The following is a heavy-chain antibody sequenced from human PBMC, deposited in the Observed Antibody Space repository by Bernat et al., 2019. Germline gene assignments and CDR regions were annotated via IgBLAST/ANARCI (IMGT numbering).Heavy chain of an antibody. V-gene: IGHV3-30*01. CDR2: ISYDGSNK. D-gene: IGHD1-1*01. Sequence: VQLLESGGDFVQPVGCLRLSCAASGFTFSTYAMSWVRQVPGKGLEWVAVISYDGSNKYYADSVKGRFTISRDNSKNTLYLQMNSLRAEDTAVYYCARDTSNAFDYWGQGTLVTVSS. CDR3: ARDTSNAFDY. J-gene: IGHJ4*02. CDR1: GFTFSTYA.